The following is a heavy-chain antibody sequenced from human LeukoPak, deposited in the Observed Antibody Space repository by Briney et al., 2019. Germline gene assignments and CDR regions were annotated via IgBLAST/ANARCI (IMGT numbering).Heavy chain of an antibody. Sequence: GGSLRLSCAASGFTFSSYEMNWVRQAPGKGLEWVSYISSSGSTIYYADSVKGRFTISRDNAKNSLYLQMNSLRAEVTAVYYCAREVLRFLEWLSPNYYYYGMDVWGQGTTVTVSS. V-gene: IGHV3-48*03. CDR2: ISSSGSTI. CDR3: AREVLRFLEWLSPNYYYYGMDV. J-gene: IGHJ6*02. CDR1: GFTFSSYE. D-gene: IGHD3-3*01.